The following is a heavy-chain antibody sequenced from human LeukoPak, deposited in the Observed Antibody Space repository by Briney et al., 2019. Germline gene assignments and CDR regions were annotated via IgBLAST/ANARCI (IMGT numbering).Heavy chain of an antibody. Sequence: PGGSLRLSCSASGFTFSNYWMTWVRQAPGKGLQWVSAISGSGADTYYADSVKGRFTISRDNSKNTLYLQMNSLRAEDTAVYYCAKDLGGEGGSGFPGYWGQGTLVTVFS. CDR2: ISGSGADT. D-gene: IGHD3-10*01. J-gene: IGHJ4*02. CDR3: AKDLGGEGGSGFPGY. V-gene: IGHV3-23*01. CDR1: GFTFSNYW.